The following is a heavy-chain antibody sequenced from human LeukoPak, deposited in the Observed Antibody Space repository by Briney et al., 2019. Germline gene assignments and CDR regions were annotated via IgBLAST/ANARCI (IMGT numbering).Heavy chain of an antibody. Sequence: ASVKVSCKASGYTFTAYYLHWVRQAPGQGLEWMGWINPNSGGTNYAQKFKGWVTLTRDTSINTTYMELSRLASDVTAVYFCARGTPGSYLGYWGQGTLVTVCS. V-gene: IGHV1-2*04. CDR3: ARGTPGSYLGY. J-gene: IGHJ4*02. CDR2: INPNSGGT. D-gene: IGHD3-16*02. CDR1: GYTFTAYY.